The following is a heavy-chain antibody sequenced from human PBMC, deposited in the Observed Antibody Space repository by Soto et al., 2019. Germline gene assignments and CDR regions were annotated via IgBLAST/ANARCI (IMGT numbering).Heavy chain of an antibody. CDR1: GGTFSSYA. CDR3: ARTYDSRGYFAFDI. D-gene: IGHD3-22*01. CDR2: IIPIFGTA. V-gene: IGHV1-69*13. J-gene: IGHJ3*02. Sequence: SVKVSCKASGGTFSSYAISWVRQAPGQGLEWMGGIIPIFGTANYAQKFQGRVTITADESTSTAYMELSSLRSEDTAVYYCARTYDSRGYFAFDIWGQGTMVTVSS.